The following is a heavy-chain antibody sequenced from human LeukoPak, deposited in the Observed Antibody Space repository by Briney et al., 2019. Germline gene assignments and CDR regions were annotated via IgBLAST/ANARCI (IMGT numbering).Heavy chain of an antibody. CDR2: IYHSGST. D-gene: IGHD1-7*01. J-gene: IGHJ5*02. Sequence: SETLSLTCTVSGYSISSGYYWGWIWQPPGKGLEWIGNIYHSGSTYSNPSLKSRVTMSVDTSKNQFSLKLSSVTAADTAVYYCARVSRQLELRVDPWGQGTLVTVSS. CDR1: GYSISSGYY. CDR3: ARVSRQLELRVDP. V-gene: IGHV4-38-2*02.